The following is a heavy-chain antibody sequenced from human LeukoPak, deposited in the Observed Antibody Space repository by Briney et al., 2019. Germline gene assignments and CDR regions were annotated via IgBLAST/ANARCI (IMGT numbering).Heavy chain of an antibody. D-gene: IGHD6-13*01. CDR2: LSTSGVST. Sequence: GGSLRLSCAASGFTFSSFAMSWVRQAPGKGLEWVSGLSTSGVSTYYADAVKGRFTISRDNSKNTLYLQLSSLRAEDTALYYCAKGQYSSSRYYFDSWGQGTLVSVSS. CDR3: AKGQYSSSRYYFDS. J-gene: IGHJ4*02. V-gene: IGHV3-23*01. CDR1: GFTFSSFA.